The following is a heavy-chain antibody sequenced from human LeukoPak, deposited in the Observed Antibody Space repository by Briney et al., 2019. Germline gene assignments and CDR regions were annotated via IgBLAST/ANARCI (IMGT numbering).Heavy chain of an antibody. V-gene: IGHV4-4*02. Sequence: SGTLSLTCAVSGASIGSSNWWSWVRQPPGEGLEWIGEVYHSGDTNYNPSLRSRVTISADRSNNQFSLRLNSVTAADTAVFYCASGEQRGSGTVHFDFWGQGILVTVSS. CDR1: GASIGSSNW. D-gene: IGHD3-10*01. CDR3: ASGEQRGSGTVHFDF. J-gene: IGHJ4*02. CDR2: VYHSGDT.